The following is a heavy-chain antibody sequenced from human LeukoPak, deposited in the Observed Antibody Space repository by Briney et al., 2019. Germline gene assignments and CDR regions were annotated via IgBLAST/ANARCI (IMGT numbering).Heavy chain of an antibody. CDR3: ARATTGTTNWFDP. CDR2: IYYSGST. CDR1: GGSISSYY. V-gene: IGHV4-59*01. J-gene: IGHJ5*02. Sequence: SETLSLTSTVSGGSISSYYWSWIRQPPGNGLEWNGYIYYSGSTNYNPSLKSRVTISVDTSKNQYSLKLSSVTAADTAVYYCARATTGTTNWFDPWGQGTLVTVSS. D-gene: IGHD1-1*01.